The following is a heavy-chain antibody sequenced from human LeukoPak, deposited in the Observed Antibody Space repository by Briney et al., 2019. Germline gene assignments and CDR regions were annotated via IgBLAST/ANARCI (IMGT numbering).Heavy chain of an antibody. Sequence: GGSLRLSCAASGFTFSSYAMHWVRQAPGKGLEWVAVISYDGSNKYYADSVKGRFTISRDNSKNTLYLQMNSLRAEDTAVYYCARGPPDFWSGYFDYWGQGTLVTVSS. D-gene: IGHD3-3*01. V-gene: IGHV3-30-3*01. CDR2: ISYDGSNK. J-gene: IGHJ4*02. CDR3: ARGPPDFWSGYFDY. CDR1: GFTFSSYA.